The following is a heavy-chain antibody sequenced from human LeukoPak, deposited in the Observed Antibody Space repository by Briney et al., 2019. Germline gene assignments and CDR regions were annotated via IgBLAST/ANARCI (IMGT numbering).Heavy chain of an antibody. CDR1: GFTFSYYS. Sequence: GGSLRLSCAASGFTFSYYSMHWVRQAPGKGLEWVASITLSSNYISYADSLKGRVTISRDNAKNSLYLQTSSLRAEDTAVYYCARWADYGDNFDYWGQGSLVIVSS. J-gene: IGHJ4*02. CDR2: ITLSSNYI. V-gene: IGHV3-21*01. D-gene: IGHD4-17*01. CDR3: ARWADYGDNFDY.